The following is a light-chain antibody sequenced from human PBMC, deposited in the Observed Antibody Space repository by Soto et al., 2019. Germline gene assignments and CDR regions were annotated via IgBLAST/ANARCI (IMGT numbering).Light chain of an antibody. CDR3: QQYDDLLL. CDR2: GAS. Sequence: EIVLTQSPGTLSLSPGERATLSCRASQSVSNNYLAWYQQKPGQAPRLLIYGASSRATGIPDRFSGSGSGTDFTLTISRLEPEDFATYYCQQYDDLLLFGQGTRLEIK. V-gene: IGKV3-20*01. J-gene: IGKJ5*01. CDR1: QSVSNNY.